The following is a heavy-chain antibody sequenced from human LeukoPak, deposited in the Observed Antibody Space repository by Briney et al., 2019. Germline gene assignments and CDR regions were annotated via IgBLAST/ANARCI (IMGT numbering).Heavy chain of an antibody. D-gene: IGHD5-12*01. CDR1: GYTFTTYG. J-gene: IGHJ4*02. CDR3: ARGMGIVPTILDY. CDR2: ISPYNDDT. Sequence: ASVTVSCKASGYTFTTYGISWVRQAPGQGLEWMGWISPYNDDTNYAQKLQGRVTMTTDTSTSTAYMELTSLRSDDTAVYYCARGMGIVPTILDYWGQGTLVTVSS. V-gene: IGHV1-18*01.